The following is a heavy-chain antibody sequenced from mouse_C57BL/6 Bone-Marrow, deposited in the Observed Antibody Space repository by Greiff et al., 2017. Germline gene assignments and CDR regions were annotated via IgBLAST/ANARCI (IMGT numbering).Heavy chain of an antibody. CDR3: AREDDYDAMDY. CDR2: ISYDGSN. V-gene: IGHV3-6*01. CDR1: GYSITSGYY. Sequence: DVQLQESGPGLVKPSQSLSLTCSVTGYSITSGYYWNWIRQFPGNKLEWMGYISYDGSNNYNPSLKNRISITRDTSKHQFFLKLNSVTTEDTATYYCAREDDYDAMDYWGQGTSVTVSS. J-gene: IGHJ4*01.